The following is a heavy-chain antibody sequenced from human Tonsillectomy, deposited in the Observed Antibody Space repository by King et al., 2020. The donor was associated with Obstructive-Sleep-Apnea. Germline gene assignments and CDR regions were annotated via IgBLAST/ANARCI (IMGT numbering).Heavy chain of an antibody. V-gene: IGHV4-59*01. D-gene: IGHD3-10*01. CDR3: ARAPFAGYGSGSLRHLES. CDR2: VHHTGNT. CDR1: GGSISSYF. J-gene: IGHJ4*02. Sequence: VQLQESGPGLVKPSETLSLTCTVSGGSISSYFWGWIRQPPGKGLEWIGYVHHTGNTNYNPSLKSRVTISVDTSKNQFSLKLSSVTAADTALYYCARAPFAGYGSGSLRHLESWGQGTLVTVSS.